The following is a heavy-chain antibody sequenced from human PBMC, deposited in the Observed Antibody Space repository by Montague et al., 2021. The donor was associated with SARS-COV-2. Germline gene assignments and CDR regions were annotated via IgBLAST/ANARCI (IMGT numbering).Heavy chain of an antibody. J-gene: IGHJ4*02. CDR2: IHHGGTT. V-gene: IGHV4-34*01. Sequence: SETLSLTCAVYGGSFTTYYWSWIRQPPGKGLEWIGYIHHGGTTNFNPALQSRVTMSVDTSKNQFSLTLTSVTAADTAIYFCARISFRARFLDWSVYFTFGGQGTVVTVSS. CDR3: ARISFRARFLDWSVYFTF. D-gene: IGHD3/OR15-3a*01. CDR1: GGSFTTYY.